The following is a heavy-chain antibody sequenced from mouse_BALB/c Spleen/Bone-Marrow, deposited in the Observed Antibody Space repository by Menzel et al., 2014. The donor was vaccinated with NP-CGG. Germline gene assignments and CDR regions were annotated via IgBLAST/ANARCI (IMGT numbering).Heavy chain of an antibody. J-gene: IGHJ3*01. Sequence: VQLQQPGGGLAQPGGSLKLSCAASGFDFSRYWMSWVRQAPEKGLEWIGEINPDSSTINYTPSLKDKFIISRDNAKSTLYLQMSKVRSEDTALYYCARPGWGNFVFVYWGQGTLVTVST. CDR2: INPDSSTI. CDR1: GFDFSRYW. CDR3: ARPGWGNFVFVY. V-gene: IGHV4-1*02. D-gene: IGHD2-1*01.